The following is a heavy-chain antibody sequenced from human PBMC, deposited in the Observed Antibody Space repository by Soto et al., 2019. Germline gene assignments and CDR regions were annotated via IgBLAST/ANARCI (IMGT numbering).Heavy chain of an antibody. CDR2: INHSGST. CDR3: ARGPRITIFGVVPETNWFDP. CDR1: GGSFSGYY. Sequence: SETLSLTCAVYGGSFSGYYWSWIRQPPGKGLEWIGEINHSGSTNYNPSLKSRVTISVDTSKNQFSLKLSSVTAADTAVYYCARGPRITIFGVVPETNWFDPWGQGTLVTVSS. D-gene: IGHD3-3*01. J-gene: IGHJ5*02. V-gene: IGHV4-34*01.